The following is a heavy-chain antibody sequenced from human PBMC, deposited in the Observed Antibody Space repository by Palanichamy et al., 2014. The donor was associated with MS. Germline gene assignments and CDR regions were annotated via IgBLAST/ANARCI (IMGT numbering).Heavy chain of an antibody. CDR2: ISTSSSIM. J-gene: IGHJ4*02. D-gene: IGHD5-18*01. V-gene: IGHV3-48*03. CDR3: ARDFYMDTAMDHFDY. Sequence: EVRAGGGRGGGVGTGVEGPVRLSCAASGFTFSSYEMNWVRQAPGKGLEWVSYISTSSSIMYYADSVKGRFTISRDNAKNSLYLQVNSLRVEDTAVYYCARDFYMDTAMDHFDYWGQGTLVTVSS. CDR1: GFTFSSYE.